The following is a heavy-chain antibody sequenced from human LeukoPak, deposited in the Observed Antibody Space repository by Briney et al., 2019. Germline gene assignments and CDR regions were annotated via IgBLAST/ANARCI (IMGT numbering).Heavy chain of an antibody. Sequence: GGSLRLSCAASGFTFNNYAMSWVRQAPGKGLEWVSAISGSGGSTFYADSVKGRFTISRDSSKNTLFLQVNSRRAEDAAVYYCAKETQLTVSALFDYWGQGTLVTVSS. D-gene: IGHD1-1*01. CDR2: ISGSGGST. CDR3: AKETQLTVSALFDY. J-gene: IGHJ4*02. CDR1: GFTFNNYA. V-gene: IGHV3-23*01.